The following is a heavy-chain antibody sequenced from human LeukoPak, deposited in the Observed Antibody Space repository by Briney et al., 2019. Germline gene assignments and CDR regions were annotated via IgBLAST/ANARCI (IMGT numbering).Heavy chain of an antibody. Sequence: RVSLRLSCAASGFTFNSYAMNWVSQAPGKGLEWVSSTTYSGNRTDDADSVKGRFNISRANSKNTLSLQMISLRAEDTALYYCAKDLTPYCIGASCYREFAFDYWGEGTLVT. V-gene: IGHV3-23*01. D-gene: IGHD2-15*01. CDR2: TTYSGNRT. J-gene: IGHJ4*02. CDR1: GFTFNSYA. CDR3: AKDLTPYCIGASCYREFAFDY.